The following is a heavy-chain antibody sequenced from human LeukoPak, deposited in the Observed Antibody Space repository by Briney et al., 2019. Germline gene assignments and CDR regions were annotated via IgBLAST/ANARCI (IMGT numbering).Heavy chain of an antibody. V-gene: IGHV3-66*01. CDR1: GFTVSSNY. J-gene: IGHJ5*02. Sequence: GGSLKLSCVASGFTVSSNYMSWVRQAPGKGLEWVSVIYSGGNTYHADSVKGRFTISRDNSKNAVYLQMNSLRAEDTAVYYCARDSTSGWYHWFDPWGQGTLVTVSS. CDR3: ARDSTSGWYHWFDP. CDR2: IYSGGNT. D-gene: IGHD6-19*01.